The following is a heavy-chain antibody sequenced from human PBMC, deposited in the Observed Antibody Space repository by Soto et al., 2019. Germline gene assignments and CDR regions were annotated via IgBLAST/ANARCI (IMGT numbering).Heavy chain of an antibody. D-gene: IGHD4-17*01. V-gene: IGHV4-4*07. Sequence: SETLSLTCTVSGDSISKYYWNWIRQPAGKGLEWIGRIHSTRSPNYNPSLKGRVTMSVDTSKNQFSLKLNLTSVTAADTAVYYCARSPAYGDYANLDTWGQGTLVTVSS. CDR2: IHSTRSP. J-gene: IGHJ5*02. CDR3: ARSPAYGDYANLDT. CDR1: GDSISKYY.